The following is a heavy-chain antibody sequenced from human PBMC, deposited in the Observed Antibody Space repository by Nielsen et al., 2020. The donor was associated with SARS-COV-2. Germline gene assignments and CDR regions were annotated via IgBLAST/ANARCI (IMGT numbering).Heavy chain of an antibody. J-gene: IGHJ6*01. V-gene: IGHV4-4*07. CDR1: GDSIRHYY. D-gene: IGHD1-26*01. Sequence: SETLSLTCTVSGDSIRHYYWNWVPQPAGKRLEWIGLIQNGVTTKYNPSFESRVTMSVDTSKNQFSLKLNSVTAADTAVYFCARDGWEKEAGYSYNGMDVWGQGTTVTVSS. CDR3: ARDGWEKEAGYSYNGMDV. CDR2: IQNGVTT.